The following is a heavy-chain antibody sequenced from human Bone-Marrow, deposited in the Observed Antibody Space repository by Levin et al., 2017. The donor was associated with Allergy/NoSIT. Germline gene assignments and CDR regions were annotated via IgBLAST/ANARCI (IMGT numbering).Heavy chain of an antibody. J-gene: IGHJ3*01. CDR3: AKGGHSSGYWSHALDV. Sequence: RPGGSLRLSCAASGFTFDVYSMHWVRQAPGKGLEWVSSISWNSDYIGYADSVKGRLTISRDNAKNVLSLQMNSLRPEDTALYYCAKGGHSSGYWSHALDVWGQGTMVTVSS. CDR1: GFTFDVYS. CDR2: ISWNSDYI. V-gene: IGHV3-9*01. D-gene: IGHD3-22*01.